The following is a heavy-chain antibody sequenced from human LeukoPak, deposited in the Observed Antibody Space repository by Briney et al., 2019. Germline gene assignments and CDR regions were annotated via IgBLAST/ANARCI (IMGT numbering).Heavy chain of an antibody. CDR1: GFTFSNAW. D-gene: IGHD5-18*01. CDR3: ATQWIQLGTSEGDY. CDR2: IKQDGSEK. V-gene: IGHV3-7*01. Sequence: GGSLRLSCAAPGFTFSNAWMSWVRQAPGKGLEWVANIKQDGSEKYYVDSVKGRFTISRDNAKNSLYLQMNSLRAEDTAVYYCATQWIQLGTSEGDYWGQGTLVTVSS. J-gene: IGHJ4*02.